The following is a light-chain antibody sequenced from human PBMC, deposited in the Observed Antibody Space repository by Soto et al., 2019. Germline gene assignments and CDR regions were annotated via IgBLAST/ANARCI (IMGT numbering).Light chain of an antibody. CDR2: GAS. CDR1: QSVSSSY. Sequence: DIVLSQSPGTLSLSPGERATLSCRSSQSVSSSYLAWYQQKPGQAPRFLIYGASSRATGIPDRFSGSGSGTDFTLTISRLEPEDFAVYYCQQYGSSPVTFGPGTKVDIK. J-gene: IGKJ3*01. V-gene: IGKV3-20*01. CDR3: QQYGSSPVT.